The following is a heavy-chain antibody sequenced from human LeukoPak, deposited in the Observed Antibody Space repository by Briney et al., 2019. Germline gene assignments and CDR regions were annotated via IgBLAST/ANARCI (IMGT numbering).Heavy chain of an antibody. CDR2: INAYNGNT. V-gene: IGHV1-18*04. CDR3: ARGGYSGYDSPFDY. Sequence: ASVKVSCKASGYTFTSYCIRWVRQAPGQGLEWMGWINAYNGNTNYAQKLQGRVTMTTDTSTSTAYMELRSLRSDDTAVYYCARGGYSGYDSPFDYWGQGTLVTVSS. J-gene: IGHJ4*02. CDR1: GYTFTSYC. D-gene: IGHD5-12*01.